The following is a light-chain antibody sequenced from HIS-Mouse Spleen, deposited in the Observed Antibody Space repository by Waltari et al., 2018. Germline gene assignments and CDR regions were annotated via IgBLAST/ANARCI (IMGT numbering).Light chain of an antibody. Sequence: EIVMTQSPANLSVSPGERAHLPCRASQSVSSNLAWYQQKPGQAPRLLIYGASTRATGIPARFSGSGSGTEFTLTISSMQSEDFAVYYCQQYNNWPPLTFGGGTKVEIK. J-gene: IGKJ4*01. CDR1: QSVSSN. V-gene: IGKV3-15*01. CDR2: GAS. CDR3: QQYNNWPPLT.